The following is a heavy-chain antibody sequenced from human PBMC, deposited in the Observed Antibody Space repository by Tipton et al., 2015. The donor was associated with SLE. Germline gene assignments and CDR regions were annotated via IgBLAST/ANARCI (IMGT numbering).Heavy chain of an antibody. CDR2: ISSSSSTI. CDR1: GFTFSSYS. V-gene: IGHV3-48*01. Sequence: SLRLSCAASGFTFSSYSMNWVRQAPGKGLEWVSYISSSSSTIYYADSVKGRFTISRDNAKNSLYLQMNSLRAEDTAVYYCARDRLEYSSSSDAFDIWGQGTMVTVSS. D-gene: IGHD6-6*01. CDR3: ARDRLEYSSSSDAFDI. J-gene: IGHJ3*02.